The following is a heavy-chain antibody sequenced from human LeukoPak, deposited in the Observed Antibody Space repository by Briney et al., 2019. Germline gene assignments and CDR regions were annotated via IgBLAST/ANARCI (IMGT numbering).Heavy chain of an antibody. J-gene: IGHJ6*04. CDR1: GGSISSGGYY. V-gene: IGHV4-31*03. Sequence: PSQTLSLTCTVSGGSISSGGYYWNWIRQHPGKGLEWIGYIYYSGSTYYNPSLKNRVTISVDTPKNQFSLKLSSVTAADTALYYCAKEVFSGSGTTIYYHGMDVWGKGTTVTVSS. D-gene: IGHD3-10*01. CDR2: IYYSGST. CDR3: AKEVFSGSGTTIYYHGMDV.